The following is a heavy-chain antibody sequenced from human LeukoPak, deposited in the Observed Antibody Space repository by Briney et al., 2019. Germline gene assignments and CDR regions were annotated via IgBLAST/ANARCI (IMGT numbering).Heavy chain of an antibody. Sequence: ASVKVSCKASGYSFTDKYMHWVRQAPGQGLEWMGWINPNSGGTNYAQKFQGRVTMTRDTSISTAYMELSRLRSDDTAVYYCAREAMATDFDYWGQGTLVTVSS. CDR3: AREAMATDFDY. J-gene: IGHJ4*02. V-gene: IGHV1-2*02. D-gene: IGHD5-24*01. CDR1: GYSFTDKY. CDR2: INPNSGGT.